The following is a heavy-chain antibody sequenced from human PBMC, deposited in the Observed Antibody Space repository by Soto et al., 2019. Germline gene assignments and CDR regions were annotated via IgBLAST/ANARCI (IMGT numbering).Heavy chain of an antibody. CDR2: IYYSGST. Sequence: QVQLQESGPGLVKPSETLSLTCTVSGGSISSYYWSWIRQPPGKGLEWIGYIYYSGSTNYNPSLKSRVTISVDTSKNQFPLKLSSVTAADTAVYYCARSLYGDYDYWGQGTLVTVSS. J-gene: IGHJ4*02. CDR1: GGSISSYY. D-gene: IGHD4-17*01. CDR3: ARSLYGDYDY. V-gene: IGHV4-59*01.